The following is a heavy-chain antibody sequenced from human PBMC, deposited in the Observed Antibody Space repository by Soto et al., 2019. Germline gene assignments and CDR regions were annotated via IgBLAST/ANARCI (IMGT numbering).Heavy chain of an antibody. Sequence: PSETLSLTCTVSVGSFSSYFWSLIRQPPGKGLEWIGYIHYSGSTNYNPSLKSRVTMSAGTSENQFSMRLTSVTAAYTAVYYCARVNQLDPIRNAFDIWGQGTMVTVSS. J-gene: IGHJ3*02. D-gene: IGHD1-1*01. V-gene: IGHV4-59*01. CDR3: ARVNQLDPIRNAFDI. CDR1: VGSFSSYF. CDR2: IHYSGST.